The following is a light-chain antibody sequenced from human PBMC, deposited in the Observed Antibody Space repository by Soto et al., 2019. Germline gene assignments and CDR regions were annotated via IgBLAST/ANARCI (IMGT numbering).Light chain of an antibody. CDR2: EVT. V-gene: IGLV2-8*01. CDR1: SSDVGRYNY. CDR3: SSYAGTKNV. J-gene: IGLJ1*01. Sequence: QSVLTQPPSASGYPGQSVTISCTGTSSDVGRYNYVSWYQQHPGKVPKLMIYEVTKRPAGVPDRFSGSKSGNTASLNVSGLQAEDEADYYCSSYAGTKNVFGTGTKVTVL.